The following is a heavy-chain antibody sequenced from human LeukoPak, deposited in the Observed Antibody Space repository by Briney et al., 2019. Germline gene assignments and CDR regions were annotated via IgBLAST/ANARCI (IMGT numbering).Heavy chain of an antibody. J-gene: IGHJ6*03. CDR1: GGSFSGYY. CDR2: INHSGST. CDR3: ARAIVAAPLGYYYYMDV. V-gene: IGHV4-34*01. Sequence: PSETLSLTCAVYGGSFSGYYWSWIRQPPGKGLEWIGEINHSGSTNYNPSLKSRVTISVDTSKNQFSLKLSSVTAADTAVYYCARAIVAAPLGYYYYMDVWGKGTTVTVSS. D-gene: IGHD2-21*01.